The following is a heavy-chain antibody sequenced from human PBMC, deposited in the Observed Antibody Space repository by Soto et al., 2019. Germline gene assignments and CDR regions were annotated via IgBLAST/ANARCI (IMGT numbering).Heavy chain of an antibody. V-gene: IGHV1-24*01. J-gene: IGHJ6*02. D-gene: IGHD6-13*01. CDR2: FDPEDGET. Sequence: ASVKVSCKVSGYTLTELSMHWVRQAPGKGLEWMGGFDPEDGETIYAQKFQGRVTMTEDTSTDTAYMELSSLRSEDTAVYYCATDMAAAGLYYYYGMDVWGQGTTVTVSS. CDR3: ATDMAAAGLYYYYGMDV. CDR1: GYTLTELS.